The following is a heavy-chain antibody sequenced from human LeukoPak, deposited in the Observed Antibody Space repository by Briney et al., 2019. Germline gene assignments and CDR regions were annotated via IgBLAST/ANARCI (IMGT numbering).Heavy chain of an antibody. V-gene: IGHV1-2*02. CDR3: AREDYYGSGSFSNWFDP. D-gene: IGHD3-10*01. Sequence: ASVKVSCKASGYTFTGYYMHWVRQAPGQGLEWMGWINPNSGGTNYAQKFQGRVTMTGNTSISTAYMELSSLTSDDTAVYYCAREDYYGSGSFSNWFDPWGQGTLVTVSS. CDR2: INPNSGGT. J-gene: IGHJ5*02. CDR1: GYTFTGYY.